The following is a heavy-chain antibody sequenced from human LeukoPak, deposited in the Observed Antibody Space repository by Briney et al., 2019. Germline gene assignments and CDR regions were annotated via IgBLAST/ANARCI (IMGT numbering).Heavy chain of an antibody. Sequence: KPSETLSLTCAASGVSFSGYYLSWIRQPPGKGLEWIGEINPSGSTNYNPSLQSRVTISVDTSKNQFTLKLTSVTAADTAVYYCARLYDSSGYRGGFDPWGQGTLVTVSS. CDR3: ARLYDSSGYRGGFDP. J-gene: IGHJ5*02. CDR2: INPSGST. CDR1: GVSFSGYY. D-gene: IGHD3-22*01. V-gene: IGHV4-34*01.